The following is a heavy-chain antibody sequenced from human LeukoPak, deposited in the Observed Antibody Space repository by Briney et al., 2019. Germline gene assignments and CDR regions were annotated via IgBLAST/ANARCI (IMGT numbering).Heavy chain of an antibody. V-gene: IGHV4-34*01. CDR1: GGSFSGYY. CDR2: INHSGST. Sequence: SETLSLTCAVYGGSFSGYYWSWIRQPPGKGLEWIGEINHSGSTNYNPSLKSRVTISVDTSKNQFSLKLSSVTAADTAVYYCARGRGYFNYYCMDVWGKGTTVTVSS. D-gene: IGHD3-9*01. J-gene: IGHJ6*03. CDR3: ARGRGYFNYYCMDV.